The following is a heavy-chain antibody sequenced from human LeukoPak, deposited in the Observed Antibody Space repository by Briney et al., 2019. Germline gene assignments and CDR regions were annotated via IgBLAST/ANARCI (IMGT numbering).Heavy chain of an antibody. Sequence: SETLSLTCTVSGYSISSGYYWGWIRQPPGKGLEWIGYIYYSGSTNYNPSLKSRVTISVDTSKNQFSLKLSSVTAADTAVYYCARGGGRYCSSTSCRPYYFDYWGQGTLVTVSS. V-gene: IGHV4-38-2*02. CDR2: IYYSGST. CDR3: ARGGGRYCSSTSCRPYYFDY. CDR1: GYSISSGYY. D-gene: IGHD2-2*01. J-gene: IGHJ4*02.